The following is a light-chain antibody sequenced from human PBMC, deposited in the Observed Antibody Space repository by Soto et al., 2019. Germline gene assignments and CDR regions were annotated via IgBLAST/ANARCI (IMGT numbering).Light chain of an antibody. V-gene: IGKV1-12*01. J-gene: IGKJ4*01. CDR3: QQTNSFPDT. CDR1: QDISSW. CDR2: SAS. Sequence: DIQMTQSPSSLSASVGDKVTITCRASQDISSWLDWFQQKPGKAPKLLIYSASSLQSGVPSRFSGSGSGTDFTLTISGLQPEDFAVYYCQQTNSFPDTFGGGTKVEIK.